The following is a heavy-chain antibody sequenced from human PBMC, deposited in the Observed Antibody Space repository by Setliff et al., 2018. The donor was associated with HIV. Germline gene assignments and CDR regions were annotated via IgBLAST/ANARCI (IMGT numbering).Heavy chain of an antibody. CDR1: GGSISSSGYY. J-gene: IGHJ4*02. CDR2: IYYSGGT. CDR3: ARRYSYGFGY. V-gene: IGHV4-39*01. D-gene: IGHD5-18*01. Sequence: SENLSLTCTGSGGSISSSGYYWGWIRQPPGKGLEWIESIYYSGGTYYNPSLRSRVTISADTSKNQFSLRLSSVIAADTAVYYCARRYSYGFGYWGQGTLVTVSS.